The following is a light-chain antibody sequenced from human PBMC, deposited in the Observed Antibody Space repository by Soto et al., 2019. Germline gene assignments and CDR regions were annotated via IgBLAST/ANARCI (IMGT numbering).Light chain of an antibody. CDR3: QQYHSYPYT. CDR2: DAS. J-gene: IGKJ2*01. CDR1: QSISSW. V-gene: IGKV1-5*01. Sequence: DIQMTQSPSTLSASVGDRVTITCRASQSISSWLAWYQQKPGKAPKLLIYDASGLESGVPSRFSGSGSGTEFSLTISSLQADDFATYYCQQYHSYPYTFGQGTKLEIK.